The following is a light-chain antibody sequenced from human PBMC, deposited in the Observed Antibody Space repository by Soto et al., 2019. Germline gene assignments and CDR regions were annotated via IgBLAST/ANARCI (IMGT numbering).Light chain of an antibody. J-gene: IGKJ3*01. CDR1: QSVAANY. CDR3: HQYGTAPLT. V-gene: IGKV3-20*01. Sequence: EVGLTQSPGTLSLSPGERATLSCRASQSVAANYLAWYQQKRGQAPRLLIYGASSRATGIPARFSGSGSGTDFTLTISRLEPEDFSVYYCHQYGTAPLTFGPGTQVDIK. CDR2: GAS.